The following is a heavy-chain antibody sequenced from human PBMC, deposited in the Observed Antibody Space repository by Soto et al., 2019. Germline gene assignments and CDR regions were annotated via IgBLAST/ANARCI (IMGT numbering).Heavy chain of an antibody. Sequence: SETLSLTCTVSNGSISKGDYYWIWVRQPPGKGLESIGYIYFTGTTYYNPSLQSRLSISVDRSKNQMSLRRTSVTTAATAVGYCARLDCSYYPMSGYLVQWCQGTLVTVSS. D-gene: IGHD3-3*01. V-gene: IGHV4-30-4*01. CDR1: NGSISKGDYY. CDR3: ARLDCSYYPMSGYLVQ. J-gene: IGHJ4*02. CDR2: IYFTGTT.